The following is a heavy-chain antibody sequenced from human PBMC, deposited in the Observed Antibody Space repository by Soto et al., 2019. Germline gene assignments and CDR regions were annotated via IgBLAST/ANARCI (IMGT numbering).Heavy chain of an antibody. CDR2: VYFSGGNS. CDR1: GDSIGGYHYY. V-gene: IGHV4-39*01. J-gene: IGHJ4*02. CDR3: AYGSSSAWIDK. Sequence: SETLSLTCSVSGDSIGGYHYYWGWIRQAPGKGLEWVGSVYFSGGNSYYNPPLKSRVTISVDTSYNKFFLRLNSVTAADTAVYFCAYGSSSAWIDKWGQGTLVTVSS. D-gene: IGHD6-25*01.